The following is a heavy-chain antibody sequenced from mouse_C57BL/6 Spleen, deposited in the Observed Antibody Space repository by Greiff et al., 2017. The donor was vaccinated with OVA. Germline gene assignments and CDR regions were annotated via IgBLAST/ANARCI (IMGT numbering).Heavy chain of an antibody. J-gene: IGHJ2*01. V-gene: IGHV3-6*01. CDR2: ISYDGSN. Sequence: VQLKQSGPGLVKPSQSLSLTCSVTGYSITSGYYWNWIRQFPGNKLEWMGYISYDGSNNYNPSLKNRISITRDTSKNQFFLKLNSVTTEDTATYYCASHDYYGTYYFDYWGQGTTLTVSS. D-gene: IGHD1-1*01. CDR3: ASHDYYGTYYFDY. CDR1: GYSITSGYY.